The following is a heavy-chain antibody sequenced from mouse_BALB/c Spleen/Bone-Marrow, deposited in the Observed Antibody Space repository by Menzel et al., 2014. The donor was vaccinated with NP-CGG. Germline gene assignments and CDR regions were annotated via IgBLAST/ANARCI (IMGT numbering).Heavy chain of an antibody. CDR3: TRRGISTSEGVGAMDY. J-gene: IGHJ4*01. CDR1: GFTFXSYY. Sequence: EVKVVESGGGLVKLGGSLKLSCAASGFTFXSYYMSWIRQTPEKRLELVAAINTDGGGTYYPDTVKGRFTISRDNAKNALYLQMSSLKSEDTALYYCTRRGISTSEGVGAMDYWGQGTSVIVSS. D-gene: IGHD1-1*01. CDR2: INTDGGGT. V-gene: IGHV5-6-2*01.